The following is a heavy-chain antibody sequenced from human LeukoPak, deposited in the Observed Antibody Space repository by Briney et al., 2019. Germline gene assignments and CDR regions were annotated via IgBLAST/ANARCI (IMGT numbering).Heavy chain of an antibody. CDR1: GYSISSGYY. D-gene: IGHD3-3*01. CDR3: ARLLTIFGVAPHLGALDI. V-gene: IGHV4-38-2*01. J-gene: IGHJ3*02. Sequence: SETLSLTXAVSGYSISSGYYWGWIRQPPGKGLEWIGSISHSGSTYYSPSLKSRVTISAATTTNQYSLKQRSVTAADTAVYYCARLLTIFGVAPHLGALDIWGKGTMVTVSS. CDR2: ISHSGST.